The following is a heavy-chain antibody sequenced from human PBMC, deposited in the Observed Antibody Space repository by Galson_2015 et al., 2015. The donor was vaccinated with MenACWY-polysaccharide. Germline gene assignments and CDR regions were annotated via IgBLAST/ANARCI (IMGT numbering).Heavy chain of an antibody. J-gene: IGHJ5*02. CDR1: GYTFTTYN. D-gene: IGHD1-1*01. V-gene: IGHV1-8*01. Sequence: SVKVSCKASGYTFTTYNINWVRQATGQGLEWMGWMNPNSGNTGYAQKFQGRVTMTRNTSISIAYMELNSLRSEDTAVYYCARGIRRTTVWFDPRGQGTLVTVSS. CDR2: MNPNSGNT. CDR3: ARGIRRTTVWFDP.